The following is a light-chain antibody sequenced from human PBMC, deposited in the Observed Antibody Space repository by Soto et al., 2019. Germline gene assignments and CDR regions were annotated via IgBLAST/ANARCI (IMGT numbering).Light chain of an antibody. V-gene: IGKV2-30*02. CDR1: QSLVHSDGSTY. CDR2: KVS. J-gene: IGKJ2*01. Sequence: DVVMTQSPLSLPVTLGQPDSISCRSSQSLVHSDGSTYLNWFQQRPGQSPRRLIYKVSNRDSGVPDRFSGSGSGTDFTLKISRVEADDVRVYYCMQGTHSKIFGQGTKLEIK. CDR3: MQGTHSKI.